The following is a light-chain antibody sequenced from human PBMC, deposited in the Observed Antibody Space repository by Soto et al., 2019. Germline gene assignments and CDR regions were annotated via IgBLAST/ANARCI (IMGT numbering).Light chain of an antibody. CDR3: SSYTSSSTSVV. CDR2: DVS. J-gene: IGLJ2*01. CDR1: SSDVGGYNY. Sequence: QSALTQPASVSGSPGQSITISCTGTSSDVGGYNYVSWYQQHPGKAPKLMIYDVSNRPSGGSNRFSGSKSGNTASLTISGLQDEDEADYYCSSYTSSSTSVVFGGGTKLTVL. V-gene: IGLV2-14*01.